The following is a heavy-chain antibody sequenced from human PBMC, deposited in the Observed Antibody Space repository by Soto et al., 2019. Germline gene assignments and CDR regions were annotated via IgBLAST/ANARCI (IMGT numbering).Heavy chain of an antibody. CDR1: GFTFSSHS. CDR2: ISSSSSYI. Sequence: GGSLRLSCAASGFTFSSHSMNWVRQAPGKGLEWVSSISSSSSYIYYTDSVKGRFTISRDNAKNSMYLQMNSLRAEDTAGYYCARDKGSSSDFDYWDQETLVTSSS. D-gene: IGHD6-6*01. CDR3: ARDKGSSSDFDY. J-gene: IGHJ4*02. V-gene: IGHV3-21*01.